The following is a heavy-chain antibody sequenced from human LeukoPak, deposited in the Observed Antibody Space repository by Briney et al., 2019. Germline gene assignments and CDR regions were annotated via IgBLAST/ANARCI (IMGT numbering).Heavy chain of an antibody. J-gene: IGHJ4*02. CDR3: ARASRGHDY. CDR2: IYYSGNT. V-gene: IGHV4-59*01. CDR1: GGSISSSY. Sequence: SETLSLTCTVSGGSISSSYWSWIRQPSGKGLEWIGYIYYSGNTNYNPSLKSRVTISVDTSKNQFSLKLTSVTAADTVVYYCARASRGHDYWGQGTLVTVSS. D-gene: IGHD3-10*01.